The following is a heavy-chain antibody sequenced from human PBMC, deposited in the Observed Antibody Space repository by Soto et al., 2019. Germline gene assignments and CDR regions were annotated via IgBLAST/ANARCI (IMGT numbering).Heavy chain of an antibody. Sequence: EVQLVESGGGLVQPGRSLRLSCAASGFTFDDYAMHWVRQAPGKSLEWVSGIRWNSGSIGYADSVTGRFNISRDNAKNYLYLQMNSLRAEDTALYYCAKDIDGGPWTNGDYVFDYWGQGTLVTVSS. CDR2: IRWNSGSI. V-gene: IGHV3-9*01. D-gene: IGHD4-17*01. CDR3: AKDIDGGPWTNGDYVFDY. J-gene: IGHJ4*02. CDR1: GFTFDDYA.